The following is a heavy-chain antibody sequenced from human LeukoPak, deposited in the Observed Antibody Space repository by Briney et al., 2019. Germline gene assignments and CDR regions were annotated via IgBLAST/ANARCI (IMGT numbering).Heavy chain of an antibody. J-gene: IGHJ4*02. Sequence: GGSLRLSCAASRFNVNNYWVHWVRQAPGKGLVWVSRINEDGRVTSYAGSVRGRFTISRDSVENTLHLQMNSLRAEDTAVYYCVKDFGGNSDNWGQGTLVTVSS. CDR2: INEDGRVT. V-gene: IGHV3-74*01. CDR1: RFNVNNYW. CDR3: VKDFGGNSDN. D-gene: IGHD4-23*01.